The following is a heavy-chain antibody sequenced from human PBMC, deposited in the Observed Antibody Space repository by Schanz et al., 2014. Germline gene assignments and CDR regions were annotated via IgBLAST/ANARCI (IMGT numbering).Heavy chain of an antibody. CDR1: GYTFTGYS. CDR3: ARENTAVAGMPRVMDV. V-gene: IGHV1-2*06. CDR2: INPSSGGT. Sequence: QVQLVQSGAEVKKPGASVKVSCKASGYTFTGYSVHWVRQAPGQGLEWMGRINPSSGGTNYAQNFQGRVTMTKDTSINTVYMELSTLTSDDTAVFFCARENTAVAGMPRVMDVWGQGTTVTVTS. D-gene: IGHD6-19*01. J-gene: IGHJ6*02.